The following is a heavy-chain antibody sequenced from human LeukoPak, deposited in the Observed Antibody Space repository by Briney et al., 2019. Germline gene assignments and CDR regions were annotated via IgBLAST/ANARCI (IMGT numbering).Heavy chain of an antibody. J-gene: IGHJ4*02. CDR2: IYYSGST. CDR1: GFSVSSYY. D-gene: IGHD3-10*01. V-gene: IGHV4-59*02. Sequence: SETLSLTCTVSGFSVSSYYWSWIRQPPGKGLEWIGYIYYSGSTNYNPSLKSRVTISVDTSKNQFSLKLSSVTAADTAVYYCARGPLWFGELLPFDYWGQGTLVTVSS. CDR3: ARGPLWFGELLPFDY.